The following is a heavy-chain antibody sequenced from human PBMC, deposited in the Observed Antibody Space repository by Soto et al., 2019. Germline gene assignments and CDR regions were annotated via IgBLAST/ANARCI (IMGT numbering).Heavy chain of an antibody. CDR3: ARGRAGTRDESYYYYYGMDV. CDR1: GFTFSSYA. D-gene: IGHD1-7*01. CDR2: ISYDGSNK. J-gene: IGHJ6*02. V-gene: IGHV3-30-3*01. Sequence: GSLRLSCAASGFTFSSYAMHWVRQAPGKGLEWVAVISYDGSNKYYADSVKGRFTISRDNSKNTLYLQMNSLRAEDTAVYYCARGRAGTRDESYYYYYGMDVWGQGTTVTVSS.